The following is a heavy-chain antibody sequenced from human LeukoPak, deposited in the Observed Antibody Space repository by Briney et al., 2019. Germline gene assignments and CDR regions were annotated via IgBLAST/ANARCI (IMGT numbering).Heavy chain of an antibody. D-gene: IGHD1-26*01. Sequence: GESLKISCKGSGYSFTSYWIGWVRQMPGKGLEWMGIIYPGDSDTRYSPSFQGQVTISADKSISTAYLQWSSLKASGTAMYYCARGGSGSYYLHWFDPWGQGTLVTVSS. CDR3: ARGGSGSYYLHWFDP. CDR2: IYPGDSDT. CDR1: GYSFTSYW. J-gene: IGHJ5*02. V-gene: IGHV5-51*01.